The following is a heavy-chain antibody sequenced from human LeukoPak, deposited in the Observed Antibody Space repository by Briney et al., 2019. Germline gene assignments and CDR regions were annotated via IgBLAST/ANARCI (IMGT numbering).Heavy chain of an antibody. J-gene: IGHJ4*02. CDR2: ISGSGGST. CDR3: AKDEDIVVVPAALFDY. D-gene: IGHD2-2*01. Sequence: GGSLRLSCAASGFTFSSYSMNWVRQAPGKGLEWVSAISGSGGSTYYADSVKGRFTISRDNSKNTLYLQMNSLRAEDTAVYYCAKDEDIVVVPAALFDYWGQGTLVTVSS. V-gene: IGHV3-23*01. CDR1: GFTFSSYS.